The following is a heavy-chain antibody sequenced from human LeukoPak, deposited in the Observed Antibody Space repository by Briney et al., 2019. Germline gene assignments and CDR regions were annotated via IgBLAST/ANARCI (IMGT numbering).Heavy chain of an antibody. D-gene: IGHD2-15*01. CDR2: IRYDGSNK. J-gene: IGHJ4*02. CDR3: AKAPVTSCRGTYCYPFDY. Sequence: GGSLRLSCAASEFSVGSNYMTWVRQAPGKGLEWVAFIRYDGSNKYYADSVKGRFIISRDNFKNTLYLQMNSLRAEDAAVYYCAKAPVTSCRGTYCYPFDYWGQGTLVTVSS. V-gene: IGHV3-30*02. CDR1: EFSVGSNY.